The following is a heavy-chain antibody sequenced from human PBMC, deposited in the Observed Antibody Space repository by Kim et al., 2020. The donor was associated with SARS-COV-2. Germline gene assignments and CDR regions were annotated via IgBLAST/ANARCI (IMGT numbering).Heavy chain of an antibody. V-gene: IGHV1-46*01. Sequence: SYAKTFQGRVTRTTDTSTSTVYMELSGLRSEDTAVYYCARETRPHDAFDIWGQGTMVTVSS. CDR3: ARETRPHDAFDI. J-gene: IGHJ3*02.